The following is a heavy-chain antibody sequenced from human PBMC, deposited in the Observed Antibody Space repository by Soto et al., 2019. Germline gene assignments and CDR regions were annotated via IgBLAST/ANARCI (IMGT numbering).Heavy chain of an antibody. J-gene: IGHJ6*03. CDR1: GYTLTELS. Sequence: GAAVKVSCKVSGYTLTELSMHWVRQAPGKGLEWMGGFDPEDGETIYAQKFQGRVTMTEDTSTDTAYMELSSLRSEDTAVYYCATGVQLIYYYYMDVWGTGPTVTVSS. D-gene: IGHD1-1*01. CDR2: FDPEDGET. CDR3: ATGVQLIYYYYMDV. V-gene: IGHV1-24*01.